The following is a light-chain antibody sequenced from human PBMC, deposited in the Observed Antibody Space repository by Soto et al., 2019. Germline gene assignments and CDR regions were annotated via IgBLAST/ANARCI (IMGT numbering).Light chain of an antibody. CDR3: QQYGNSPWT. CDR2: GAS. J-gene: IGKJ1*01. V-gene: IGKV3-20*01. Sequence: EIVLTQSPCTLSLSPGERATLSCRASQSVSSSYLAWYQQKPGQAPRLLIYGASSRATGIPDRFSGSGSGTDFTLTISRLEPEDFAVYYCQQYGNSPWTFGQGTKVDIK. CDR1: QSVSSSY.